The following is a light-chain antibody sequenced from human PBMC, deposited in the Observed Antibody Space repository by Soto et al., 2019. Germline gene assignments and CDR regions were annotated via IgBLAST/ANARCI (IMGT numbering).Light chain of an antibody. CDR3: QQYNNWLLFT. CDR2: GAS. Sequence: EIVMTQSPATLSVSPGERATLSCRASQSVSSNLAWYQQKPGQAPRLLIYGASTRATGIPARFSGSGSGTECTLTSSSLQSEDFVVYYCQQYNNWLLFTFGPGTKVDIK. V-gene: IGKV3-15*01. CDR1: QSVSSN. J-gene: IGKJ3*01.